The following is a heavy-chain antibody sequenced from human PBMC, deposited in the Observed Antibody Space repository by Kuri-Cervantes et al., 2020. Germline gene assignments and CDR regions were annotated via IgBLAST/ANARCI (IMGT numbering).Heavy chain of an antibody. CDR3: AKELGSGKFDY. J-gene: IGHJ4*02. D-gene: IGHD3-10*01. CDR1: GFTFSSYA. CDR2: ISYDGGNK. V-gene: IGHV3-30-3*01. Sequence: GGSLRLSCAASGFTFSSYAMHWVRQAPGKGLEWVAVISYDGGNKYYADSVKGRFTISRDNSKNTLYLQMNSLRAEDTAVYYCAKELGSGKFDYWGQGTLVTVSS.